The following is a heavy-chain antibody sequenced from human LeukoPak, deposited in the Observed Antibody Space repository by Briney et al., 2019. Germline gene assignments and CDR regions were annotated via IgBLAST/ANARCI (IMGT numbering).Heavy chain of an antibody. V-gene: IGHV4-59*01. CDR3: ARENVEMATIPRAFDI. D-gene: IGHD5-24*01. Sequence: SETLSLTCTVSGGSISSYYWSWIRQPPGKGLEWIGYICYSGSTNYNPSLKSRVTISVDTSKNQFSLKLSSVTAADTAVYYCARENVEMATIPRAFDIWGQGTMVTVSS. CDR1: GGSISSYY. CDR2: ICYSGST. J-gene: IGHJ3*02.